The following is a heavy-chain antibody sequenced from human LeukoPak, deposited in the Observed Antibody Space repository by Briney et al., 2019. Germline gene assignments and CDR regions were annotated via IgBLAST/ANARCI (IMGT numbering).Heavy chain of an antibody. Sequence: SETLSLTCAVYGGYFSGYYWSWIRQPPGKGLEWIGEINHSGSTNYNPSLKSRVTISVDTSKNQFSLKLSSVTAADTAVYYCARGLGAYSSSWHYRYYYYGMDVWGQGTTVTVSS. J-gene: IGHJ6*02. CDR3: ARGLGAYSSSWHYRYYYYGMDV. CDR1: GGYFSGYY. V-gene: IGHV4-34*01. CDR2: INHSGST. D-gene: IGHD6-13*01.